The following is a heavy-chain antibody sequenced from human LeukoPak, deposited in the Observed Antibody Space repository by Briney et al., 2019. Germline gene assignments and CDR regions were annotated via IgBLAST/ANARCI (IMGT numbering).Heavy chain of an antibody. J-gene: IGHJ4*02. CDR3: ARNVNWGSPRPRARSFDY. CDR2: INHSGST. CDR1: GGSFSGYY. V-gene: IGHV4-34*01. Sequence: PSETLSLTCAVYGGSFSGYYWSWIRQPPGKGLEWNGEINHSGSTNYNPSLKSRVTISEDTSKNQFSLKLSSVTAADTAVYYCARNVNWGSPRPRARSFDYWGQGTLVTVSS. D-gene: IGHD7-27*01.